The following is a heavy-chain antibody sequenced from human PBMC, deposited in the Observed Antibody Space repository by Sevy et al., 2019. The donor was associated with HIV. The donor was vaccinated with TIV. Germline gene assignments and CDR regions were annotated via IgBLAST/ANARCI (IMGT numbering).Heavy chain of an antibody. CDR3: GRDHGGSYDYYYYGMDV. V-gene: IGHV3-30-3*01. CDR2: ILCDGSNK. D-gene: IGHD1-26*01. J-gene: IGHJ6*02. CDR1: GFTFSSYA. Sequence: GGSLRLSCAASGFTFSSYAMHWVRQAPGKGLEWVAVILCDGSNKYYADSVKGRFTISRYNSKNTLYLQMNSLRAEDTAVYYCGRDHGGSYDYYYYGMDVWGQGTTVTVSS.